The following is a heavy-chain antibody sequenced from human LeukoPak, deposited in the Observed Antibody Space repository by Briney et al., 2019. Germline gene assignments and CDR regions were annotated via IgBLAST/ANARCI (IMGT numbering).Heavy chain of an antibody. Sequence: PSETLSLTCTVSGGSISSSSYYWGWIRQPPGKGLEWIGSIYYSGSTYYNPSLKSRVTISVDTSKNQFSLKLSSVTAADTAVYYCARDLWAAYPNWFDPWGQGTLVTVSS. CDR2: IYYSGST. CDR3: ARDLWAAYPNWFDP. D-gene: IGHD2-15*01. V-gene: IGHV4-39*07. CDR1: GGSISSSSYY. J-gene: IGHJ5*02.